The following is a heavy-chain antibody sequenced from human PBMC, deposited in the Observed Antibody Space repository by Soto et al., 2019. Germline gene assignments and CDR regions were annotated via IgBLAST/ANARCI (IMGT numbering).Heavy chain of an antibody. CDR3: ARGCSGGELLRYFDWSAKAYYYYYMDV. CDR2: IHHSGST. Sequence: PSQTLPHPRAVDAGNFRDYYWICISKPQGKGREWLGEIHHSGSTNYNPSLKSRVTISVDTSKDQFSLKLSSVTAADTAVYYCARGCSGGELLRYFDWSAKAYYYYYMDVWGKGTTVTVSS. V-gene: IGHV4-34*01. D-gene: IGHD3-9*01. J-gene: IGHJ6*03. CDR1: AGNFRDYY.